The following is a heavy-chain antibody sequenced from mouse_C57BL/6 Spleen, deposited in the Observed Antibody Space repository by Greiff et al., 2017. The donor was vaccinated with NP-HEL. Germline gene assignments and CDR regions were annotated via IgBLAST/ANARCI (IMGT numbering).Heavy chain of an antibody. D-gene: IGHD2-5*01. CDR2: IRNKANNHAT. CDR3: TRREYSTPFAY. Sequence: EVQLQQSGGGLVQPGGSMKLSCAASGFTFSDAWMDWVRQPPEKGLEWVAEIRNKANNHATFYAESVKGRFTISRDDSKSSVYLQMNSLRAEDTGIYYCTRREYSTPFAYWGQGTLVTVSA. J-gene: IGHJ3*01. CDR1: GFTFSDAW. V-gene: IGHV6-6*01.